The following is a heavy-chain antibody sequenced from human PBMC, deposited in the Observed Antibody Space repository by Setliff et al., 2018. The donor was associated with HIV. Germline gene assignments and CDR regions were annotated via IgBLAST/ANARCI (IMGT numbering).Heavy chain of an antibody. CDR2: IYHSGST. D-gene: IGHD3-10*01. Sequence: SETLSLTCAVSGYSISSGYYWGWIRQPPGRGLEWIGNIYHSGSTYHNASLKSRVTISVDTSKNQFSLKLSSVTAADTAVYYCSRERSALLWKNWFDPWGQGTLVTVSS. J-gene: IGHJ5*02. V-gene: IGHV4-38-2*02. CDR1: GYSISSGYY. CDR3: SRERSALLWKNWFDP.